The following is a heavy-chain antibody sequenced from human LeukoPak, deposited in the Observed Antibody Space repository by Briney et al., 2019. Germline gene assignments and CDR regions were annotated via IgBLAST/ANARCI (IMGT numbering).Heavy chain of an antibody. CDR2: ITDSGGST. J-gene: IGHJ4*02. CDR3: AKEDTLTTVYFDY. Sequence: PGGSLRLSCAASGFTFSRHDMSWVRQAPGKGLEWVSAITDSGGSTYYADSVRGRFTISRDDSKNTLYLLMNSLRAEDTAVYYCAKEDTLTTVYFDYWGQGTPVTVSS. D-gene: IGHD4-17*01. V-gene: IGHV3-23*01. CDR1: GFTFSRHD.